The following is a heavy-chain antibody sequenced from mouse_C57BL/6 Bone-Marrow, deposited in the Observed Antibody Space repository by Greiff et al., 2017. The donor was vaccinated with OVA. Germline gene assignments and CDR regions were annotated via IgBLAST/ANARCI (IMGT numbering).Heavy chain of an antibody. CDR2: IYPRSGNT. J-gene: IGHJ3*01. CDR3: ARRRYYYGSSYVDWFAY. V-gene: IGHV1-81*01. Sequence: QVQLQQSGAELARPGASVKLSCKASGYTFTSYGISWVKQRTGQGLEWIGEIYPRSGNTYYTEKFKGKATLTADKSSSTAYMELRSLTSEDSAVYCCARRRYYYGSSYVDWFAYWGQGTLVTVSA. CDR1: GYTFTSYG. D-gene: IGHD1-1*01.